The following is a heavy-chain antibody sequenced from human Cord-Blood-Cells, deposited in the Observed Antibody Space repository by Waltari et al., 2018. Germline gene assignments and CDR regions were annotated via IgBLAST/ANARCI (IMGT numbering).Heavy chain of an antibody. CDR2: IWYDGSNK. CDR1: GFTFSSYG. CDR3: ARGGSGSYWYFDL. V-gene: IGHV3-33*01. Sequence: QVQLVESGGGVVQPGRSLRLSCAASGFTFSSYGMHRVRQAPGKGLEWVAVIWYDGSNKYYADSVKGRFTISRDNSKNTLYLQMNSLRAEDTAVYYCARGGSGSYWYFDLWGRGTLVTVSS. D-gene: IGHD1-26*01. J-gene: IGHJ2*01.